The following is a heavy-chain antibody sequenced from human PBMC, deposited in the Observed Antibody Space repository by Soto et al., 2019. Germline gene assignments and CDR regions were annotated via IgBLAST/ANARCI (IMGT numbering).Heavy chain of an antibody. CDR2: INSDGSNT. Sequence: GGSLRLSCLTSGSTFTSRGMHWVRQAPGKGLVWVSRINSDGSNTDYAGSVKGRFTVSRDNAKSTLYLQMNSLRAEDTAVYFCASFWSASGYYYSMDVWGTGTTVTVSS. D-gene: IGHD3-3*01. CDR1: GSTFTSRG. CDR3: ASFWSASGYYYSMDV. V-gene: IGHV3-74*01. J-gene: IGHJ6*03.